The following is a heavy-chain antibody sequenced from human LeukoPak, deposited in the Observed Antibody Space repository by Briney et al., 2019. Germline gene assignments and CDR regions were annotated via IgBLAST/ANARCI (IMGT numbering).Heavy chain of an antibody. CDR2: ISGSGGST. J-gene: IGHJ4*02. Sequence: PGGSLRLSCAASGFTFSSYAMSWVRQAPGKGLEWVSAISGSGGSTYYADSVKGRSTISRDNSKNTLYLQMNSLRAEDTAVYYCAKSLYGSGSYFSHETLFDYWGQGTLVTVSS. CDR1: GFTFSSYA. D-gene: IGHD3-10*01. V-gene: IGHV3-23*01. CDR3: AKSLYGSGSYFSHETLFDY.